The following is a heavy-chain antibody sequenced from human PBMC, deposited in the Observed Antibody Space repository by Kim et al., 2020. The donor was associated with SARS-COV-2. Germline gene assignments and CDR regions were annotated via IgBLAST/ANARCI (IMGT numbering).Heavy chain of an antibody. V-gene: IGHV3-15*01. D-gene: IGHD2-2*01. J-gene: IGHJ4*02. CDR3: TTEYCSSTSCYEDY. Sequence: GGSLRLSCAASGFTFSDAWMSWVRQAPGKGLEWVGRIKSKTDGGTSDYAAPVKGRFTISRDDSKNTLYLQMNSLKTEDTAVYYCTTEYCSSTSCYEDYWGQGTLVTVSS. CDR1: GFTFSDAW. CDR2: IKSKTDGGTS.